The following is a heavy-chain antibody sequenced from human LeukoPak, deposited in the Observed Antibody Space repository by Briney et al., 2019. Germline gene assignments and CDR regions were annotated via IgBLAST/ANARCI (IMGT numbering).Heavy chain of an antibody. CDR1: GGSISSVDYY. J-gene: IGHJ5*02. V-gene: IGHV4-30-4*08. Sequence: PSETLSLTCTVSGGSISSVDYYWSWIRQPPGKGLEWIGYLYYSGSTYYNPSLKSRVTISVDTSKNQFSLKLNSVTAADTAVYYCARGESRFDPWGQGTLVTVSS. CDR3: ARGESRFDP. CDR2: LYYSGST.